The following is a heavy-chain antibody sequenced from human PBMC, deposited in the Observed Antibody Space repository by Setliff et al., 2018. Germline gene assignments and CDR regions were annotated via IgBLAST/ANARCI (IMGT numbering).Heavy chain of an antibody. D-gene: IGHD6-13*01. V-gene: IGHV4-38-2*01. Sequence: SETLSLTCAVSGYSISSGYYWGWIRQPPGKGLEWIGSIYHSGSTYCNPSLKSRVTISVDTSKNQFSLKLSSVTAADTAVYYCARSAGYSSSWYNYYYGMDVWGQGTTVTVSS. CDR2: IYHSGST. CDR1: GYSISSGYY. CDR3: ARSAGYSSSWYNYYYGMDV. J-gene: IGHJ6*02.